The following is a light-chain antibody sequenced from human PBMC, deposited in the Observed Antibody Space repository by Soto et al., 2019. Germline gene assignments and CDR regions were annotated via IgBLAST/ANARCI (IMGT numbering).Light chain of an antibody. CDR2: KAS. CDR1: QSISSW. CDR3: QEYYSYPLT. V-gene: IGKV1-5*03. J-gene: IGKJ4*01. Sequence: DIQMTQSPSTLSASVGDRVTITCRASQSISSWLAWYQQKPGKAPKLLIYKASSIESGVPSRFSGSGSGTEFTLTFSSLQPDDFASCCWQEYYSYPLTVGGGTKGEIK.